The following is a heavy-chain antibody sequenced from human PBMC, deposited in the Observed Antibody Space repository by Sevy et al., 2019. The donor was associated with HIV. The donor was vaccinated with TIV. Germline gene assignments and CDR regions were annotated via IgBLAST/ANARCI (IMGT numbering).Heavy chain of an antibody. V-gene: IGHV3-30*18. Sequence: GGSLRLSCVASGFIFDDYGMHWVRQAPGKGLEWVALISHDGGKKYYADSVRGRFTISRDNYKNTLYLQMNTLRRDDTAAYFCTKDPPVYGDFPYGMDVWGQGTTVTVSS. CDR3: TKDPPVYGDFPYGMDV. CDR2: ISHDGGKK. CDR1: GFIFDDYG. D-gene: IGHD4-17*01. J-gene: IGHJ6*02.